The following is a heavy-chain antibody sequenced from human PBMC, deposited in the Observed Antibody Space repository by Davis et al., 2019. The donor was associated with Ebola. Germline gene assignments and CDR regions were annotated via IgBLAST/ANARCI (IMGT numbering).Heavy chain of an antibody. CDR3: AKGGEGEYYDFWSGYYRTVFDY. D-gene: IGHD3-3*01. J-gene: IGHJ4*02. CDR2: MNPNSGNT. Sequence: ASVKVSCKASGYTFTSYDINWVRQATGQGLEWMGWMNPNSGNTGYAQKFQGRVTMTRNTSISTAYMELSSLRAEDTAVYYCAKGGEGEYYDFWSGYYRTVFDYWGQGTLVTVSS. V-gene: IGHV1-8*01. CDR1: GYTFTSYD.